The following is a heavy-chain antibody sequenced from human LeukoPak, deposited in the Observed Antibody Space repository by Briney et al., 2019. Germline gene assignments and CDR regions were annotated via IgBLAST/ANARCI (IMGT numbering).Heavy chain of an antibody. Sequence: SQTLSLTCAISGDSVSSNSAAWNWIRQSPSRGLEWLGRTYYRSKWYNDYAVSVKSRITINPNTSKNQFSLQLNSVTPEDTAVYYCARDPGGYSSSSDYFDYWGQGTLVTVSS. V-gene: IGHV6-1*01. CDR2: TYYRSKWYN. J-gene: IGHJ4*02. D-gene: IGHD6-6*01. CDR1: GDSVSSNSAA. CDR3: ARDPGGYSSSSDYFDY.